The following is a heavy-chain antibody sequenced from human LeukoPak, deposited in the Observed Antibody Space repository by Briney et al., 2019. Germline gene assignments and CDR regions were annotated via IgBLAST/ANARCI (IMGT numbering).Heavy chain of an antibody. V-gene: IGHV6-1*01. CDR1: GDSVSSNSAA. J-gene: IGHJ4*02. D-gene: IGHD1-26*01. CDR2: TYYRSKWYN. CDR3: ARASGRWWELLIHFDY. Sequence: SQTLSLTCAISGDSVSSNSAAWNWIRQSPSRGLEWLGRTYYRSKWYNDYAVSVKSRITINPDTSKNQFSLQLNSVTPEDTAVYYCARASGRWWELLIHFDYWGQGTLVTVSS.